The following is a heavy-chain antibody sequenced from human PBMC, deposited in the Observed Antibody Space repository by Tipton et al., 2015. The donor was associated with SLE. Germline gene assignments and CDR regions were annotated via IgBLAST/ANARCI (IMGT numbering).Heavy chain of an antibody. V-gene: IGHV4-4*01. CDR1: GGSISSSNW. D-gene: IGHD2/OR15-2a*01. J-gene: IGHJ5*02. CDR2: IYYSGST. Sequence: TLSLTCAVSGGSISSSNWWSWVRQPPGKGLEWIGSIYYSGSTYYNPSLKSRVTISVDTSKNQFSLKLSSVTAADTAVYFCARGTSMPMVDWFGQWGQGTLVTVSS. CDR3: ARGTSMPMVDWFGQ.